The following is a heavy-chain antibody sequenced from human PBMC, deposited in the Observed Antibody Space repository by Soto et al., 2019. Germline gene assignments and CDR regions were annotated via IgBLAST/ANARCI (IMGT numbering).Heavy chain of an antibody. J-gene: IGHJ4*01. CDR3: ARGSLY. V-gene: IGHV3-66*01. CDR2: IYSADNT. Sequence: GGSLRLSCAASGLSVSSNDMSWVRQAPGKGLECVSIIYSADNTFYVDSVKGRFIISRDNSKNTVYPQMNSLRADDTAVYYCARGSLYWAQGTLVTVSS. CDR1: GLSVSSND.